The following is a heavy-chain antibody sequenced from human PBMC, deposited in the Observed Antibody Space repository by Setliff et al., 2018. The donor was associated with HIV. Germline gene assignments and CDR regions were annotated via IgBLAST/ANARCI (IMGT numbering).Heavy chain of an antibody. CDR1: GYSISNGYY. CDR2: IYQTGNT. J-gene: IGHJ4*02. D-gene: IGHD3-22*01. CDR3: ARQAWHYDRDGYFIDY. V-gene: IGHV4-38-2*02. Sequence: PSETLSLTCSVSGYSISNGYYWGWNRRPPGKGLEWVGTIYQTGNTYYSPSLKSRVTVSMDMSRNQFSVKLNSATAADTAVYYCARQAWHYDRDGYFIDYWGQGMLVTVSS.